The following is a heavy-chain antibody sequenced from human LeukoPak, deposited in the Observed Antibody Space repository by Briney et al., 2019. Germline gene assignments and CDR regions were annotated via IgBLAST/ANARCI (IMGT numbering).Heavy chain of an antibody. D-gene: IGHD6-13*01. CDR3: ARHLFRWSAAELYYFDY. Sequence: PSETLSLTCAVYGGSFSGYYWSWIRQPPGKGLEWIGEINHSGSTNYNPSLKSRVTISVDTSKNQFSLKLSSVTAADTAVYYCARHLFRWSAAELYYFDYWGQGTLVTVSS. V-gene: IGHV4-34*01. CDR1: GGSFSGYY. J-gene: IGHJ4*02. CDR2: INHSGST.